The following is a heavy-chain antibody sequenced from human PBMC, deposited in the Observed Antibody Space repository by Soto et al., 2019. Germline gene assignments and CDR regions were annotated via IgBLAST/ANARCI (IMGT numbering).Heavy chain of an antibody. CDR2: ISGSGGST. CDR1: GFTFSSYA. Sequence: EVQLLESGGGLVQPGGSLRLSCAASGFTFSSYAMSWVRQAPGKGLEWVSAISGSGGSTYYADSVKGRFTISRDNSKNTLYLQMNSLRDEDTAVYYCAKNLYYYDVSGLHWGQGTLVTVSS. CDR3: AKNLYYYDVSGLH. J-gene: IGHJ4*02. D-gene: IGHD3-22*01. V-gene: IGHV3-23*01.